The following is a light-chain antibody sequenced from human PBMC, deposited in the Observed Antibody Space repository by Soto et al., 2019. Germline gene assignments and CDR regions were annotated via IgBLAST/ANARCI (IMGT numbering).Light chain of an antibody. J-gene: IGLJ1*01. CDR1: SSDIGAYNH. Sequence: QSVLTQPASVSGSPGQSITISCTGSSSDIGAYNHVAWFQQFPGKTPKLVIYSVSNRPSGVSNRFSGSKSGNTASLTISGLQAEDEADYYCSSYTISNTYVFGTGTKVTVL. CDR2: SVS. CDR3: SSYTISNTYV. V-gene: IGLV2-14*01.